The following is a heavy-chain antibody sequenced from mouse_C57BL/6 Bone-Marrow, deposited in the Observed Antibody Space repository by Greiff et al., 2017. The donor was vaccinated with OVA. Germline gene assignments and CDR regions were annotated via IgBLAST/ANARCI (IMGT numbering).Heavy chain of an antibody. V-gene: IGHV1-50*01. CDR3: ARGGYFDY. CDR1: GYTFTSYW. J-gene: IGHJ2*01. CDR2: IAPADSYT. Sequence: QVQLQQPGAELVKPGASVKLSCKASGYTFTSYWMQWVKQRPGQGLEWIGEIAPADSYTNYNQKFKGKATLTVDTSSSTAYMQLSSRPSEDAAVYYCARGGYFDYWGQGTTLTVSS.